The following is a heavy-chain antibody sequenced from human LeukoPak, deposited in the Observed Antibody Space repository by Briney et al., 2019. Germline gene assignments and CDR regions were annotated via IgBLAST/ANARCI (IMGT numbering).Heavy chain of an antibody. CDR2: IYYSGST. Sequence: KSSETLSLTCTVSGGSISSSSYYWGWIRQPPGKGLEWIGYIYYSGSTNYNPSLKSRVTISVDTSKNQFSLKLSSVTAADTAVYYCARGLWDYGSGSPYYYYYMDVWGKGTTVTISS. CDR3: ARGLWDYGSGSPYYYYYMDV. V-gene: IGHV4-61*05. D-gene: IGHD3-10*01. CDR1: GGSISSSSYY. J-gene: IGHJ6*03.